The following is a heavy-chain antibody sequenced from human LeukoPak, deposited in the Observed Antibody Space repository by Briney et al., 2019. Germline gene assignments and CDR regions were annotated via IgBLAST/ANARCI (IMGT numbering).Heavy chain of an antibody. CDR1: GYTFTSYG. CDR2: IIPIFGTA. CDR3: ASPAAYDAFDI. V-gene: IGHV1-69*05. Sequence: ASVKVSCKASGYTFTSYGISWVRQAPGQGLEWMGGIIPIFGTANYAQKFQGRVTITTDESTSTAYMELSSLRSEDTAVYYCASPAAYDAFDIWGQGTMVTVSS. D-gene: IGHD2-2*01. J-gene: IGHJ3*02.